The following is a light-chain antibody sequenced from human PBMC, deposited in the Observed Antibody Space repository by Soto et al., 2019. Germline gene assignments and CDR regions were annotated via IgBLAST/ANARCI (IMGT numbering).Light chain of an antibody. J-gene: IGKJ5*01. CDR1: QDIGKA. Sequence: DIQMTQSPSSLSASVGDRVTITCRASQDIGKALDWYQQKPGEAPKRLIYTVSSLQSGVPSTFSGSGSGTEFTLTISSLQPEDFATFYCLQRKAFLLTFGQGTRLEI. CDR3: LQRKAFLLT. V-gene: IGKV1-17*01. CDR2: TVS.